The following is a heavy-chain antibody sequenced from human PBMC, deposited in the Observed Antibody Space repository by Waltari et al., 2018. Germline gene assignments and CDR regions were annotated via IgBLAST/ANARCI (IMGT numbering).Heavy chain of an antibody. V-gene: IGHV3-74*03. Sequence: EVQLVESGGGLVQPGGSLRLSCAASGFSTDYWLDWVRQAPGKGLVWVSRMKTYGTSRTDADSVKGRFTISRDSAKNTYYLQMNGLRAEDTAVYYCTTNPGYWGQGTLVTVSS. J-gene: IGHJ4*02. CDR2: MKTYGTSR. CDR1: GFSTDYW. CDR3: TTNPGY.